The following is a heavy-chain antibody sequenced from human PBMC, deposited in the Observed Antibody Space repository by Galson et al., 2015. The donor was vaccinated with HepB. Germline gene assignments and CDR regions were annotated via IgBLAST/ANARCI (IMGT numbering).Heavy chain of an antibody. CDR3: ARTPHFASGSLRNAWLEP. D-gene: IGHD3-10*01. J-gene: IGHJ5*02. Sequence: SVKVSCKASGYTFSTYAMNWVRQAPGQGLEWMGWINTNTGNPTYAQGFTGRFVFSLDTSVSTAYLQISSLKAEDTAVHYCARTPHFASGSLRNAWLEPWGQGTLVTVSS. CDR1: GYTFSTYA. CDR2: INTNTGNP. V-gene: IGHV7-4-1*02.